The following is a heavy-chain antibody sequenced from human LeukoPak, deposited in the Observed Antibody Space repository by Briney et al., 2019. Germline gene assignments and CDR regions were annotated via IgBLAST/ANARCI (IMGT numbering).Heavy chain of an antibody. V-gene: IGHV1-18*01. Sequence: GASVKVSCKASGGTFSSYAISWVRQAPGQGLEWMGWISAYNGNTNYAQKLQGRVTMTTDTSTSTAYMELRSLRSDDTAVYYCAREGYYDSSGYFDFDYWGQGTLVTVSS. CDR3: AREGYYDSSGYFDFDY. CDR1: GGTFSSYA. D-gene: IGHD3-22*01. CDR2: ISAYNGNT. J-gene: IGHJ4*02.